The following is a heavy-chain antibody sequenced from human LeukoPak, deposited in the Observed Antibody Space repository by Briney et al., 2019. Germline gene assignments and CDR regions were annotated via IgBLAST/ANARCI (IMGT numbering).Heavy chain of an antibody. Sequence: SETLSLTCAVYGGSFSGYYWSWIRQPPGKGLEWIGEINHSGSTNYNPSLKSRVTISVDTSKNQFSLKLSSVTAADTAVYYCARGRMARVRGVISPVNYGMDVWGQGTTVTVSS. CDR2: INHSGST. V-gene: IGHV4-34*01. J-gene: IGHJ6*02. D-gene: IGHD3-10*01. CDR1: GGSFSGYY. CDR3: ARGRMARVRGVISPVNYGMDV.